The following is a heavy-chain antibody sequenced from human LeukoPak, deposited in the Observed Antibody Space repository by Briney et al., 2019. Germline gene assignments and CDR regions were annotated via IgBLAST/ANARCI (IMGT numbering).Heavy chain of an antibody. CDR2: VTYDRRTE. J-gene: IGHJ4*02. CDR3: ARGDGYSY. CDR1: GFTFSRYG. Sequence: GRSLRLSCLASGFTFSRYGFHWVRQAPGKGPEWVAGVTYDRRTEFYADSVRGRFTLSRDNSKNAVYLQMNSLRTEDTAVYYCARGDGYSYWGQGTLVTVSS. D-gene: IGHD5-24*01. V-gene: IGHV3-30*03.